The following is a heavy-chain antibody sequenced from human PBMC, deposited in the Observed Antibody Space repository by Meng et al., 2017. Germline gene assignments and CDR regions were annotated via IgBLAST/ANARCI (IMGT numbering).Heavy chain of an antibody. CDR2: IKPDGTMT. CDR1: GFTFRNYW. Sequence: GGSGAGLVRLGGSLRPSCSASGFTFRNYWMHWVRQAPGKGLVWVSRIKPDGTMTVYADSVKGRFTISRDNAKNTLYLQMNSLRSDDTAVYYCARSDWFDPWGQGTLVTVSS. J-gene: IGHJ5*02. V-gene: IGHV3-74*01. CDR3: ARSDWFDP.